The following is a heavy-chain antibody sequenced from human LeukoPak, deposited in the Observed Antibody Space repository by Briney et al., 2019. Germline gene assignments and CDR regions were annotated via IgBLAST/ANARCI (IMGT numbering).Heavy chain of an antibody. V-gene: IGHV4-31*03. J-gene: IGHJ6*04. CDR2: IYYSGST. CDR1: GGSISSGGYY. CDR3: ARDSSPDYGDYGVAAGMDV. D-gene: IGHD4-17*01. Sequence: PSQTLSLTCTVSGGSISSGGYYWSWIRQHPGKGLEWIGYIYYSGSTYYNPSLKSRVTISVDTSKNQFSLKLSSVTAADTAVCYCARDSSPDYGDYGVAAGMDVWGKGTTVTVSS.